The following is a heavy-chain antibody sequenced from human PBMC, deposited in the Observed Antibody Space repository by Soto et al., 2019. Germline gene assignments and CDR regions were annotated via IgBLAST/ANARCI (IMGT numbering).Heavy chain of an antibody. Sequence: GGSLRLSWAASGFTFSSYAMSWVRQAPGKGLEWVSAISGSGGSTYYADSVKGRFTISRDNSKNTLYLQMNSLRAEDTAVYYCARTSSSGWYYFDYWGQGTLVTVSS. J-gene: IGHJ4*02. CDR2: ISGSGGST. CDR3: ARTSSSGWYYFDY. V-gene: IGHV3-23*01. D-gene: IGHD6-19*01. CDR1: GFTFSSYA.